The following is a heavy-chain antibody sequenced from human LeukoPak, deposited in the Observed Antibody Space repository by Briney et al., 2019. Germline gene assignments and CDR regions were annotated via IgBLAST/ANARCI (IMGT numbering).Heavy chain of an antibody. CDR1: GGTFSSYA. D-gene: IGHD3-10*01. CDR3: ARVASSSGSGSRLPPDY. V-gene: IGHV1-2*02. CDR2: INPNSGGT. J-gene: IGHJ4*02. Sequence: ASVKVSCKASGGTFSSYAISWVRQAPGQGLEWMGWINPNSGGTNYAQNFQGRVTMTRDTSISTAFLELSSLRSDDTAVYYCARVASSSGSGSRLPPDYWGQGTLVTVSS.